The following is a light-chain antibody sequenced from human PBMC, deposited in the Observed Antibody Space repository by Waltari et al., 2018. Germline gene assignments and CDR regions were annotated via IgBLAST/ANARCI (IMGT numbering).Light chain of an antibody. CDR2: DVS. CDR3: SSYAGSNTLEV. CDR1: SNDVGGFNY. J-gene: IGLJ3*02. V-gene: IGLV2-14*03. Sequence: QSALTQPASVSGSPGQSITISCTGTSNDVGGFNYVSWYQQHPGKAPKLIFYDVSNRPSGVSNRVAGSKSGNTASLTISGLQAEDEADYYCSSYAGSNTLEVFGGGTKLTVL.